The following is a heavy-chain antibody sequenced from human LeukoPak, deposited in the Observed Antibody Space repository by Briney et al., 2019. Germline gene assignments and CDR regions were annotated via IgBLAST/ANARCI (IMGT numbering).Heavy chain of an antibody. D-gene: IGHD3-22*01. V-gene: IGHV1-46*01. Sequence: ASVKVSCKASGYTFTSYYMHWVRQAPGQGLKWMGIINPSGGSTSYAQKFQGRVTMTRDMSTSTVYMELSSLRSEDTAVYYCARESHDSSGYYWFDYWGQGTLVTVSS. CDR3: ARESHDSSGYYWFDY. CDR1: GYTFTSYY. CDR2: INPSGGST. J-gene: IGHJ4*02.